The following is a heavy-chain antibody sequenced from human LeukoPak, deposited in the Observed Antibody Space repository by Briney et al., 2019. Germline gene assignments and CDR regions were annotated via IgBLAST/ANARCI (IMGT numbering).Heavy chain of an antibody. CDR1: GYSFSSYW. CDR3: VTQVDFPSRRAYYSVNNGLHS. V-gene: IGHV5-51*01. J-gene: IGHJ5*01. D-gene: IGHD2-21*01. Sequence: GESLKFSCKGSGYSFSSYWIGGVRQIPGKSLEWMGIIYPADSDTRYNPSFKGQVTISADRLISTAYLQWSSLEASDTAMYFCVTQVDFPSRRAYYSVNNGLHSGGQRTLITVS. CDR2: IYPADSDT.